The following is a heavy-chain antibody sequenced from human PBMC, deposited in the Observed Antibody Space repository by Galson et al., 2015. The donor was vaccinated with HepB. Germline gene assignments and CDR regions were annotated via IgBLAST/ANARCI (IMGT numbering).Heavy chain of an antibody. D-gene: IGHD4-17*01. Sequence: SETLSLTCTVSDDSISSFYRNWIRQPPGKGLEWIGYIFYSGTISYNPSLRGRVTISVDTSKNQFSLRLNSVTAADTATYFCARSAYYGNHFDYWGQGTLVTVSS. V-gene: IGHV4-59*08. CDR2: IFYSGTI. CDR3: ARSAYYGNHFDY. CDR1: DDSISSFY. J-gene: IGHJ4*02.